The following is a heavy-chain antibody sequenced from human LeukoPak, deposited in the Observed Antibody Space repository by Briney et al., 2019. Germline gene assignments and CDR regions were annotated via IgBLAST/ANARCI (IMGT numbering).Heavy chain of an antibody. V-gene: IGHV4-39*07. CDR1: GGSISSSSYY. Sequence: SETLSLTCTVSGGSISSSSYYWGWIRQPPGKGLEWIGSIYYSGSTYYNPSLKSRVTISVDTSKNQFSLKLSSVTAADTAVYYCASPHYSRGAAPGYWGQGTLVTVSS. D-gene: IGHD6-6*01. J-gene: IGHJ4*02. CDR2: IYYSGST. CDR3: ASPHYSRGAAPGY.